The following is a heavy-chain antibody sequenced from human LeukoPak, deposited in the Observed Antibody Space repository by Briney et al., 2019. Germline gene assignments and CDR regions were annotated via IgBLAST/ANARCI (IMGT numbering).Heavy chain of an antibody. V-gene: IGHV5-51*01. Sequence: GESLKISGKGSGYSFTSQWIGWVRQLPGKGLEWMGSIYPGDSDTRYSPSFQGQVTISADKSISTAYLQWSSLKASDTAMFYCAIPPRDSDAFDIWGQGTMVTVSS. CDR3: AIPPRDSDAFDI. CDR1: GYSFTSQW. CDR2: IYPGDSDT. J-gene: IGHJ3*02.